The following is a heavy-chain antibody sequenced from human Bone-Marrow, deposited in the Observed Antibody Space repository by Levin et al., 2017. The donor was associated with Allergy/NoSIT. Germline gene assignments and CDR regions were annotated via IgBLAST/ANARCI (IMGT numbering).Heavy chain of an antibody. Sequence: PGASVKVSCKASGGTFSSYAISWVRQAPGQGLEWMGGVIPIFGTANYAQKFQGRVTITADESTSTAYMGLSGLRSEDTAVYYCARGHHFANNWFDPWGQGTLVTVSS. CDR1: GGTFSSYA. J-gene: IGHJ5*02. V-gene: IGHV1-69*13. D-gene: IGHD3-3*02. CDR2: VIPIFGTA. CDR3: ARGHHFANNWFDP.